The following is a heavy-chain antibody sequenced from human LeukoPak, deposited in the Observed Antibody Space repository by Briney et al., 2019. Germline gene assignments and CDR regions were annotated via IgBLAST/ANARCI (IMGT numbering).Heavy chain of an antibody. J-gene: IGHJ4*02. CDR1: GFTFSSHW. CDR3: ARGEWLRSHYFDF. Sequence: GGSLRLSCAASGFTFSSHWMSWVRQAPGKGLEWVANIKQDGSEKYYVDSVKGRFTISRDNAKNSLYLQMNSLRAEDTAVYYCARGEWLRSHYFDFWGQGALVTVSS. D-gene: IGHD5-12*01. CDR2: IKQDGSEK. V-gene: IGHV3-7*01.